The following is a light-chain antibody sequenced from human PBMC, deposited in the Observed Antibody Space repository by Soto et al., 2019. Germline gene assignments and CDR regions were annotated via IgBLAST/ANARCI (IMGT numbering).Light chain of an antibody. V-gene: IGKV3-20*01. J-gene: IGKJ5*01. Sequence: EIVFTHSPFTLSLSPVERATLSFMASQIVSSYLAWYQQKPGQAPRLLIYGAFKRATGIPDRFSGSGSGTDFTLIINRLEPEDVAIYYCQQYGGSPRINFGQGTRLEIK. CDR3: QQYGGSPRIN. CDR1: QIVSSY. CDR2: GAF.